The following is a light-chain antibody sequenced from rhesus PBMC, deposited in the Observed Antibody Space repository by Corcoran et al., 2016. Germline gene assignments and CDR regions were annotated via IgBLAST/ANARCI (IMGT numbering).Light chain of an antibody. CDR1: QGISSY. Sequence: DIQLTQSPSSLSASVGDRVTITCRASQGISSYLAWYQQKPGKAPKLLIYDASNLQSGVPSRFSGSGSCTDFTLTICSLQPEDFAVYYCQQRNSYPLTFGGGTKVEIK. CDR3: QQRNSYPLT. CDR2: DAS. V-gene: IGKV1-38*01. J-gene: IGKJ4*01.